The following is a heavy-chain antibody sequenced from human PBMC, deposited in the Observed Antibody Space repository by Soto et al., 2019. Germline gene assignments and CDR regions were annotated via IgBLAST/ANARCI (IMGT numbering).Heavy chain of an antibody. Sequence: QVQLVQSGAEVKKPGSSVKVSCKTSGGTFRTSANSWVRQAPGQGLEWMGGIMPVLSTPDYAQKFQGRVTITADESTGTAYMELSSLRSEDTAVYYCARDKDRQQLGGNYYYIMDVWGQGTTVTVSS. J-gene: IGHJ6*01. V-gene: IGHV1-69*11. CDR3: ARDKDRQQLGGNYYYIMDV. CDR1: GGTFRTSA. CDR2: IMPVLSTP. D-gene: IGHD3-3*02.